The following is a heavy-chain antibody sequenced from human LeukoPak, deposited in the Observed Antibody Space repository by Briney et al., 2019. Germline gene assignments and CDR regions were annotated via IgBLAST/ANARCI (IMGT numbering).Heavy chain of an antibody. D-gene: IGHD4-23*01. CDR2: INHSGST. V-gene: IGHV4-34*01. CDR3: ARGVVVTRGFDY. J-gene: IGHJ4*02. CDR1: GGSFSGYY. Sequence: SETLSLTCAVYGGSFSGYYWSWIRQPPGEGLEWIGEINHSGSTNYNPSLKSRVTISVDTSKNQFSLKLSSVTAADTAVYYCARGVVVTRGFDYWGQGTLVTVSS.